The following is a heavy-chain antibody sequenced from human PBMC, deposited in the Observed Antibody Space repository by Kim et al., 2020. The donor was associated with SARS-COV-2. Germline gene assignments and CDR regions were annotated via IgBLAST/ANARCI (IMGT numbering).Heavy chain of an antibody. V-gene: IGHV5-51*01. CDR3: ARGRDYCTRTTSCYVDY. J-gene: IGHJ4*01. CDR1: GYSFTSYW. D-gene: IGHD2-2*01. Sequence: GESLKISCKGSGYSFTSYWIAWVRQTPGKGPEWMGIIYPGDSDTTYSPSFQGQVTISADKSITTAYLQWSTLKASDTAMYYCARGRDYCTRTTSCYVDYW. CDR2: IYPGDSDT.